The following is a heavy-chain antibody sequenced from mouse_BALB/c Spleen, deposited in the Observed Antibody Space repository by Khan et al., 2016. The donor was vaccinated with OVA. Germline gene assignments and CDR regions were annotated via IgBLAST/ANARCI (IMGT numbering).Heavy chain of an antibody. Sequence: QVQLQQSGPGLVAPSPSLSITCTVSGFSLTSYGVHWVRQPPGKGLEWLGVIWAGGSTTYYSALMSRLSISKDNSKSQFFLKMISLQTDDTAMYYGARLEDIWGQGTTLTVSS. CDR1: GFSLTSYG. CDR2: IWAGGST. V-gene: IGHV2-9*02. CDR3: ARLEDI. D-gene: IGHD1-3*01. J-gene: IGHJ2*01.